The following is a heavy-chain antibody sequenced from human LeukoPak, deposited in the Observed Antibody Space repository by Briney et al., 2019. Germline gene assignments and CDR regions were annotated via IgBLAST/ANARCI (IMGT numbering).Heavy chain of an antibody. CDR3: ARTPSVAATLGFDP. CDR2: ISAYNGNT. D-gene: IGHD6-19*01. J-gene: IGHJ5*02. V-gene: IGHV1-18*01. CDR1: GYTFTGYG. Sequence: ASVKVSCKASGYTFTGYGISWVRQAPGQGLEWMGWISAYNGNTNYAQKLQGRVTMTTDTSTSTAYMELRSLRSDDTAVYYCARTPSVAATLGFDPWGQGTLVTVSS.